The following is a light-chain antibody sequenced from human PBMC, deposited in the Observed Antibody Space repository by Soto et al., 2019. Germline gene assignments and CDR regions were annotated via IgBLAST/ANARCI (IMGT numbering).Light chain of an antibody. J-gene: IGKJ1*01. CDR3: QQSYSTPGT. CDR2: AAS. Sequence: DIQMTPSPSSLSASLGDRVTITCRASQSISSYLNWYQQKPGKAPKLLIYAASSLQSGVPSRFSRSGSGTDFTLTISSLQPEDFATYYCQQSYSTPGTFGQGTKVDIK. CDR1: QSISSY. V-gene: IGKV1-39*01.